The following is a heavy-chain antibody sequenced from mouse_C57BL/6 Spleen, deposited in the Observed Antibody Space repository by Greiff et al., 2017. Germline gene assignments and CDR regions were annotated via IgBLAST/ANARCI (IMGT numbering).Heavy chain of an antibody. V-gene: IGHV5-9*01. CDR2: ISGGGGIT. Sequence: EVKLVESGGGLVKPGGSLKLPCAASGFTFSSYTMSWVRQTPEKRLEWVATISGGGGITYYPDSVKGRFTIYRDNAMNTLYLQMSSLRSEYTALYYCARHPLITTVVEGYFDVWGTGTTVTVSS. CDR3: ARHPLITTVVEGYFDV. CDR1: GFTFSSYT. J-gene: IGHJ1*03. D-gene: IGHD1-1*01.